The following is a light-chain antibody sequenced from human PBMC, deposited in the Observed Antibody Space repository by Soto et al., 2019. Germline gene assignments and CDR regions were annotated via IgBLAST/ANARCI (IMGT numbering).Light chain of an antibody. CDR2: GNS. J-gene: IGLJ1*01. CDR1: SSNIGAGYD. Sequence: QFVLTQPPSESGAPGQRVTISCTGSSSNIGAGYDVHWYQQLPGTAPKLLIYGNSNRPSGVPDRFSGSKSGTSASLAITGLQAEDEADYYCQSYDSSLSVVFGTGTKLTVL. V-gene: IGLV1-40*01. CDR3: QSYDSSLSVV.